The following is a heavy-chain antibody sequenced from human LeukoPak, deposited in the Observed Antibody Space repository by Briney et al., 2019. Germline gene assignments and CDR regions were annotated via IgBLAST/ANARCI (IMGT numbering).Heavy chain of an antibody. CDR2: IKSKTDGATT. V-gene: IGHV3-15*01. D-gene: IGHD3-16*02. CDR3: TALVPNYDYVWGSYRYNEK. J-gene: IGHJ4*02. Sequence: PGGALRLSCTASGFTFGDYAMSWVRQAPGKGLEWVGRIKSKTDGATTDYAAPVKGRFAISRDDSRSTIYLQMNSLKTEDTAVYYCTALVPNYDYVWGSYRYNEKWGQGTLVTVSS. CDR1: GFTFGDYA.